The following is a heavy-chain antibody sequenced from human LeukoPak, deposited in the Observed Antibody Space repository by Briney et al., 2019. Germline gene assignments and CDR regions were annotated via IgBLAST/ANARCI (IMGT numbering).Heavy chain of an antibody. D-gene: IGHD6-13*01. CDR1: GGTFSSYA. Sequence: ASVKVSCKASGGTFSSYAISWVRQAPGQGLEWIGWISAYNGSTKYAQKVQGRVTMTTDTSTSTAYMELRSLRSDDTAVYYCARDKAAGTEYFQHWGQGTLVTVSS. V-gene: IGHV1-18*01. J-gene: IGHJ1*01. CDR3: ARDKAAGTEYFQH. CDR2: ISAYNGST.